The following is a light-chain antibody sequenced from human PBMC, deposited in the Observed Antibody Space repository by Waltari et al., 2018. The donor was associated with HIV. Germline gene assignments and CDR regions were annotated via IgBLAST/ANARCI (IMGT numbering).Light chain of an antibody. V-gene: IGKV3-11*01. Sequence: IVLTQSPATLSLSPGERATLSCRASQSVSVYLAWYQQKPGHAPRLLIYDASSRATGIPARFSGSGSGTDFTLTISSLEPEDFAVYYCQQRSNWHTFGQGTKLEIK. CDR1: QSVSVY. CDR2: DAS. J-gene: IGKJ2*01. CDR3: QQRSNWHT.